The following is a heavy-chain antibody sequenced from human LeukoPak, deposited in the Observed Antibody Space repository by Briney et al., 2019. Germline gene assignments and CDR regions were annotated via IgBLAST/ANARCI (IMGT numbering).Heavy chain of an antibody. J-gene: IGHJ4*02. V-gene: IGHV1-46*01. CDR2: INPSGGST. D-gene: IGHD2-2*01. CDR1: GYTFTSYY. Sequence: ASVEVSCKASGYTFTSYYMHWVRQAPGQGLEWMGIINPSGGSTSYAQKFQGRVTMTRDTSTSTVYMELSSLRSEDTAVYYCARALGIYCSSTSCHDYWGQGTLVTVSS. CDR3: ARALGIYCSSTSCHDY.